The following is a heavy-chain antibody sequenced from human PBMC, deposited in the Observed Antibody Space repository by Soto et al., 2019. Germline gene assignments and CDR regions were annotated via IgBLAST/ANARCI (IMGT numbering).Heavy chain of an antibody. CDR1: GFTFRTYA. CDR2: ISYDGTNK. J-gene: IGHJ4*02. V-gene: IGHV3-30*01. CDR3: ARGDSNSWSDF. Sequence: QVQLVESGGGVVQPGRSLRLSCAASGFTFRTYAMDWVRQAPGKGLEWVAVISYDGTNKYYADSVKGRFTISRDNSKNPLSLPMNSRRPEDTAVYYCARGDSNSWSDFWGQGTLVTVSS. D-gene: IGHD6-13*01.